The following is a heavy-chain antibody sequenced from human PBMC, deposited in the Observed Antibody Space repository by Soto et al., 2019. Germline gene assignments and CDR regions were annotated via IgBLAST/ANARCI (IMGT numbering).Heavy chain of an antibody. CDR2: INPSSGST. CDR3: TRDTNTVRFYDTSGYRNCFDP. J-gene: IGHJ5*02. Sequence: ASVKVSCKASGYTFTTYYIHWVRQAPGEGLEWMGIINPSSGSTSYAQKFQGRVAMTTDTSTSTVYMELSSLRSEGTAVYYCTRDTNTVRFYDTSGYRNCFDPSGRGTLLTGSS. D-gene: IGHD3-22*01. V-gene: IGHV1-46*03. CDR1: GYTFTTYY.